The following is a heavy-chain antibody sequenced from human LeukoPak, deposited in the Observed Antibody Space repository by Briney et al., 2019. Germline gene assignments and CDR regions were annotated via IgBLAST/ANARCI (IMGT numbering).Heavy chain of an antibody. D-gene: IGHD3-22*01. CDR1: GGSFSGYY. V-gene: IGHV4-34*01. CDR2: INHSGST. CDR3: ASSGYYVDWYFDL. Sequence: SETLSLTCAVYGGSFSGYYWSWIRQPPGKGLEWIGEINHSGSTNYNPSLKSRVTISVDTSKNQFSLRLSSVTAADTAVYFCASSGYYVDWYFDLWGRGTLVTVSS. J-gene: IGHJ2*01.